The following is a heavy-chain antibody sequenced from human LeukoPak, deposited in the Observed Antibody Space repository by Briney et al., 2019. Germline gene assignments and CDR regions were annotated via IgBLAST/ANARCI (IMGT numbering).Heavy chain of an antibody. V-gene: IGHV4-59*12. CDR1: GGSISSYY. Sequence: PSETLSLTCTVSGGSISSYYWSWIRQPPGKGLEWIGYIYYSGSTDYNPSLKSRVTISLDTSRNQFSLKLNSVTAADTAVYYCAKSNGYGLVDIWGQGTMVTVSS. CDR2: IYYSGST. D-gene: IGHD3-10*01. J-gene: IGHJ3*02. CDR3: AKSNGYGLVDI.